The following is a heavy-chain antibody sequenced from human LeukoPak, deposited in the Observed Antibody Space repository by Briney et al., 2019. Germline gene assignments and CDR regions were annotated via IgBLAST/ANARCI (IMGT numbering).Heavy chain of an antibody. CDR2: ISTYNGGT. Sequence: ASVKVSCKASGYTFTSYGISWVRQAPGQGLECMGWISTYNGGTNYAQKLQGRVTMTTDTSTSTAYVELRSLSSDDTAVYYCAREKGLTTAIDYWGQGTLVTVSS. CDR1: GYTFTSYG. V-gene: IGHV1-18*01. J-gene: IGHJ4*02. CDR3: AREKGLTTAIDY. D-gene: IGHD4-17*01.